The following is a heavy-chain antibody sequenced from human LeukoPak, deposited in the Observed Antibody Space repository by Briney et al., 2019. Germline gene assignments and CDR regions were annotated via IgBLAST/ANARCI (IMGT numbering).Heavy chain of an antibody. Sequence: KPSETLSLTCTVSGYSISSGYYWGWIRQPSGKGLEWIGSIYHSGSTYYNPSLKSRVTISVDTSKNQFSLKLSSVTAADTAVYYCARLLSYDFWSGYLPGAFDIWGQGTMVTVSS. CDR2: IYHSGST. J-gene: IGHJ3*02. CDR1: GYSISSGYY. CDR3: ARLLSYDFWSGYLPGAFDI. V-gene: IGHV4-38-2*02. D-gene: IGHD3-3*01.